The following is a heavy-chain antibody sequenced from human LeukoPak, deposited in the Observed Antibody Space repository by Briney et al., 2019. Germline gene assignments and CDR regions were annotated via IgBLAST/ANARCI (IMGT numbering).Heavy chain of an antibody. Sequence: SETLSLTCTVSGGSISSGSYYWRWIRQPAGKGLEWIGRIYTSGSTNYNPSLKSRVTISVDTSKNQFSLKLSSVTAADTAVYYCARDGYLEIDYWGQGTLVTVSS. V-gene: IGHV4-61*02. CDR3: ARDGYLEIDY. D-gene: IGHD5-12*01. CDR2: IYTSGST. CDR1: GGSISSGSYY. J-gene: IGHJ4*02.